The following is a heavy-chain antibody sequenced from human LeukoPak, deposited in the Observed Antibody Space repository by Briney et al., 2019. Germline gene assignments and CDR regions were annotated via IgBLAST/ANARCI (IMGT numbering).Heavy chain of an antibody. CDR1: GFTFSSYG. Sequence: PGRSLRLSCAASGFTFSSYGMHWVRQAPGKGLEWVAVIWYDGSNKYYADSVKGRFTISRDNSKNTLYLQMNSLRAEDTAVYYCAGGHGYYKSNYGMDVWGQGTTVTVSS. CDR2: IWYDGSNK. V-gene: IGHV3-33*01. D-gene: IGHD3-9*01. J-gene: IGHJ6*02. CDR3: AGGHGYYKSNYGMDV.